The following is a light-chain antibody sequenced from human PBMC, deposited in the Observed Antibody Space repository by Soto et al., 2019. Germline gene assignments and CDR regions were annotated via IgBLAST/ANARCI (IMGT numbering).Light chain of an antibody. CDR3: QQRSNWPPGFT. CDR1: QSVSSS. J-gene: IGKJ3*01. CDR2: DAS. Sequence: EIVLTQSPATLSLSPGERATLSCRASQSVSSSLAWYQQQPGQAPRLLIYDASNRATGIPARFSGSGSGTDFTVTISSPEPEGFAVYYCQQRSNWPPGFTFGPGTKVDIK. V-gene: IGKV3-11*01.